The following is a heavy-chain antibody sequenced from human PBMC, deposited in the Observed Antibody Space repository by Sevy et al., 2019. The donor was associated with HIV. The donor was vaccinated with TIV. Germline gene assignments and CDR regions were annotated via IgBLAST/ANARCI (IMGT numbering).Heavy chain of an antibody. J-gene: IGHJ4*02. V-gene: IGHV3-33*01. Sequence: GGSLRLSCAATGFTVSNYAMHWVRQAPGKGMEWVAIIWSDGTYQYHGDSVKGRFTNSRDNSKNTLYLQMNKVRVEDTAVYYWARGGDYYDNAAYYALDSWGQGTLVTVSS. CDR2: IWSDGTYQ. D-gene: IGHD3-22*01. CDR3: ARGGDYYDNAAYYALDS. CDR1: GFTVSNYA.